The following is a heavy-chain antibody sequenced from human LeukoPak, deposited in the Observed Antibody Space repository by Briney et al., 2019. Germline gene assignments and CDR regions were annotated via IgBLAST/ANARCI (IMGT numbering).Heavy chain of an antibody. CDR1: GYTFPSYD. CDR2: MNPNSGNT. CDR3: ARAPSITGTTPPGY. D-gene: IGHD1-7*01. J-gene: IGHJ4*02. V-gene: IGHV1-8*01. Sequence: ASVKVSCKASGYTFPSYDINWVRQATGRGLEWMGWMNPNSGNTGYAQKFQGRATMTRNTSISTAYMELSSLRSEDTAVYYCARAPSITGTTPPGYWGQGTLVTVSS.